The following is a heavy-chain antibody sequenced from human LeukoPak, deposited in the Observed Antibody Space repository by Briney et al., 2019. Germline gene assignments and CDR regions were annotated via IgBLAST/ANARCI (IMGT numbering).Heavy chain of an antibody. CDR1: GFTFSSYA. J-gene: IGHJ4*02. Sequence: GRSLRLSCAASGFTFSSYAMHWVRQAPGKGLEWVAVISYDGSNKYYADSVKGRFTISRDSSKNTLYLQMNSLRAEDTAVYYCARESSGYYLDYWGQGTLVTVSS. CDR3: ARESSGYYLDY. D-gene: IGHD3-22*01. CDR2: ISYDGSNK. V-gene: IGHV3-30-3*01.